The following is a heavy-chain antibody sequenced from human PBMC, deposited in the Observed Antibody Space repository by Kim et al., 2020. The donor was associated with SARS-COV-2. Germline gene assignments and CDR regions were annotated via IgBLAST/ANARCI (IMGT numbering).Heavy chain of an antibody. V-gene: IGHV4-39*01. CDR2: IYYSGST. J-gene: IGHJ4*02. CDR1: GGSISSSSYY. CDR3: ARQYSGSYRHFDY. Sequence: SETLSLTCTVSGGSISSSSYYWGWIRQPPGKGLEWIGSIYYSGSTYYNPSLKSRVTISVDTSKNQFSLKLSSVTAADTAVYYCARQYSGSYRHFDYWGQGTLVTVSS. D-gene: IGHD1-26*01.